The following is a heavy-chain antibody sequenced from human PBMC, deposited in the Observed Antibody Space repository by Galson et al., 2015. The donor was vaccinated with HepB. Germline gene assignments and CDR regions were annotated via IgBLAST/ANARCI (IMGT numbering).Heavy chain of an antibody. J-gene: IGHJ6*02. D-gene: IGHD1-26*01. CDR3: AREYVEGGGWEPVYYYYGMDV. V-gene: IGHV1-2*06. CDR1: GYTFTGYY. Sequence: SVKVSCKASGYTFTGYYMHWVRQAPGQGLEWMGRINPNSGGTNYAQKFQGRVTMTRDTSISTAYMELSRLRSDDTAVYYCAREYVEGGGWEPVYYYYGMDVWGQGTTVTVSS. CDR2: INPNSGGT.